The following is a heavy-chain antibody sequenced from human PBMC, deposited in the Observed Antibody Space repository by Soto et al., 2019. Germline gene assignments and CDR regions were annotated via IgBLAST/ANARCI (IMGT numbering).Heavy chain of an antibody. CDR3: XKDSGYDTLTGTNWFDP. Sequence: GGSLRLSCAASGFTFSSYGMHWVRQAPGKGPEWVAVISYDGSNKYYADSVKGRFTISRDNSKNTLYLQMNSLRAEGTAVYYCXKDSGYDTLTGTNWFDPWGQGTLVTVSS. CDR2: ISYDGSNK. V-gene: IGHV3-30*18. D-gene: IGHD3-9*01. J-gene: IGHJ5*02. CDR1: GFTFSSYG.